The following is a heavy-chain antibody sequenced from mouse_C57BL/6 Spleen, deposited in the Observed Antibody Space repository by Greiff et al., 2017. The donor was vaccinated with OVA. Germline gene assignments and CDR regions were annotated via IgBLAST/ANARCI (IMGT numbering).Heavy chain of an antibody. CDR1: GYTFTSYW. Sequence: VQLQQPGAELVRPGSSVKLSCKASGYTFTSYWMHWVKQRPIQGLEWIGNIDPSDSETHYNQKFKDKATLTVDKSSSTAYMQLSSLTSEDSAVYYCARSDSSGPFYYYAMDYWGQGTSVTVSS. D-gene: IGHD3-2*02. V-gene: IGHV1-52*01. J-gene: IGHJ4*01. CDR2: IDPSDSET. CDR3: ARSDSSGPFYYYAMDY.